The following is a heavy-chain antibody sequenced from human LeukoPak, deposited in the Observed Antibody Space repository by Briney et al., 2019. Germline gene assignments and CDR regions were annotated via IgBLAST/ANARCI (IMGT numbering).Heavy chain of an antibody. D-gene: IGHD3-22*01. J-gene: IGHJ4*02. CDR2: INPNTGDT. CDR1: GYTFVSYF. CDR3: ARDGGPYYYDSSGYFTRPFDY. Sequence: ASVKVSCKASGYTFVSYFLHWVRQDPVQGLEWMGIINPNTGDTQYTQKFRDRVIMTSDVSTSTVFMELSSLRSEDTAVYYCARDGGPYYYDSSGYFTRPFDYWGQGTLVTVSS. V-gene: IGHV1-46*01.